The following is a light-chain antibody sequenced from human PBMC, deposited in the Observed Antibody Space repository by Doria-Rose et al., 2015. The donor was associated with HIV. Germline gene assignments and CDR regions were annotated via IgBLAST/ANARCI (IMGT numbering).Light chain of an antibody. V-gene: IGKV3-20*01. J-gene: IGKJ5*01. CDR3: QQYGTSRGT. CDR2: AAS. CDR1: QRVKSSY. Sequence: TQSPGTLSLSPGERATLSCRASQRVKSSYLAWYQQKPGQAPRLHIYAASTRATGIPDRFSGSGPGTDFTLTISRLEPEDVAVYYCQQYGTSRGTFGQGTRLEIK.